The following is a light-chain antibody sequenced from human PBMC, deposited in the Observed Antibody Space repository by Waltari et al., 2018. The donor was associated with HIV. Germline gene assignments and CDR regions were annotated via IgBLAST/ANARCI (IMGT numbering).Light chain of an antibody. V-gene: IGKV4-1*01. J-gene: IGKJ2*01. CDR3: QQHYTTPYT. Sequence: DIVMTQSPDSLALSLGERAKLHCTSHQSVLYSSNNKNFLAWYQQKSGQRPKLLVYWASTRESGVPDRFSGSGSGTDFTLTISSLQAEDVAVYFCQQHYTTPYTFGQGTKLEIK. CDR2: WAS. CDR1: QSVLYSSNNKNF.